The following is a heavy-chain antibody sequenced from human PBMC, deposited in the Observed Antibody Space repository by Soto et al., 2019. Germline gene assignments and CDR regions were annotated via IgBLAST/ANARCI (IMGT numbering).Heavy chain of an antibody. D-gene: IGHD7-27*01. V-gene: IGHV3-23*01. CDR2: ISGSGGST. J-gene: IGHJ6*02. Sequence: GGSLRLSCAASGFTFSSYAMSWVRQAPGKGLEWVSAISGSGGSTYYADSVKGRFTISRDNSKNTVYLHMNSRRAEDTAIYYCARKLRDSVNWGGFTYYYDMDAWGQGTTVTVSS. CDR3: ARKLRDSVNWGGFTYYYDMDA. CDR1: GFTFSSYA.